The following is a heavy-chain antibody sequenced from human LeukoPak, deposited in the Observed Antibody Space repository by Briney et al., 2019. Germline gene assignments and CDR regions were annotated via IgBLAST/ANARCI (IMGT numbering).Heavy chain of an antibody. J-gene: IGHJ4*02. V-gene: IGHV3-21*01. CDR3: ARDLRSSGYYAFDY. Sequence: GGSLRLSCAACGFTFSSFTMNWVRQAPGKGLEWVSSISSSSSYIYYADSLKGRFTISRDNAKNSLYLQMNSLRAEDTAVYYCARDLRSSGYYAFDYWGQGTLVTVSS. CDR1: GFTFSSFT. CDR2: ISSSSSYI. D-gene: IGHD3-22*01.